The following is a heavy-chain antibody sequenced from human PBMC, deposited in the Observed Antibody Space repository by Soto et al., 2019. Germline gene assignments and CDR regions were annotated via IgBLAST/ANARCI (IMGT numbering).Heavy chain of an antibody. Sequence: GGSLRLSCAASGFTFRTYGMNWVRRAPGGGLEWVASISSSGSFIYYADSVKGRFIISRDDAEKSLYLQMNSLRAEDTALYYCAREPEGIAAALDYWGRGTLVTVSS. CDR2: ISSSGSFI. J-gene: IGHJ4*02. D-gene: IGHD6-13*01. CDR3: AREPEGIAAALDY. CDR1: GFTFRTYG. V-gene: IGHV3-21*01.